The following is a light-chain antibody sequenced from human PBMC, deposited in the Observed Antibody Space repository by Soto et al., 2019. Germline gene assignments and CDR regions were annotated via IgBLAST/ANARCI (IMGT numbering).Light chain of an antibody. CDR2: AAS. J-gene: IGKJ4*01. Sequence: IQLTQSPSSLSASVGDRVTITCRASQGISSYLAWYQQKPGKAPQLLIYAASTLQSGVPSRFSGSGSGTDFTLTISSLQPEDFATYYCQQLDSYLLTFVGGTRVEIK. V-gene: IGKV1-9*01. CDR3: QQLDSYLLT. CDR1: QGISSY.